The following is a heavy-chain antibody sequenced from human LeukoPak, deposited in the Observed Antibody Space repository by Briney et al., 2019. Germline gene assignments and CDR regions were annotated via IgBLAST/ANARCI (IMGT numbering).Heavy chain of an antibody. D-gene: IGHD1-20*01. CDR2: FTRSGIHI. Sequence: PGGSLRLSCAASGFTFSPYTMNWVRQAPGKGLEWVASFTRSGIHIYYADSVKGRFTISKDNANNSLYLQMNSLRGEDTAVYYCARDLMTGTLGVDWSDPWGQGTLVTVSS. V-gene: IGHV3-21*01. J-gene: IGHJ5*02. CDR1: GFTFSPYT. CDR3: ARDLMTGTLGVDWSDP.